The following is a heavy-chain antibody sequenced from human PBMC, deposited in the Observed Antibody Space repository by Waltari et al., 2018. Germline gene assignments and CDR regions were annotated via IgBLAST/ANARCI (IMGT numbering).Heavy chain of an antibody. J-gene: IGHJ4*02. CDR2: IKQDGSEK. CDR1: GFTFSSSW. CDR3: ARDYEGSAWYRGEFDY. V-gene: IGHV3-7*01. Sequence: EVQLVESGGGLVQPGGSLRLSCAASGFTFSSSWMSWVRQAPGKGLEWVANIKQDGSEKDYVDSVKGRFTISRDNAKNALNLKMNSLRAEDTAVYYCARDYEGSAWYRGEFDYWGQGTLVTVSS. D-gene: IGHD6-19*01.